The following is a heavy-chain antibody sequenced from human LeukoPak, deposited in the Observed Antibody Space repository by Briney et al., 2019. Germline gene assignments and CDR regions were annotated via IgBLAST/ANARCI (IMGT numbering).Heavy chain of an antibody. V-gene: IGHV4-39*07. J-gene: IGHJ6*03. D-gene: IGHD5-18*01. CDR3: ARGGYSYGHYYYYMDV. CDR2: IYYSGTT. Sequence: SEALSLTCTVSGGSISSGSYYWAWIRQSPGKGLEWIGSIYYSGTTYYNPSLKSRVTISVDTSKNQFSLKLSSVTAADTAVYYCARGGYSYGHYYYYMDVWGKGTTVTISS. CDR1: GGSISSGSYY.